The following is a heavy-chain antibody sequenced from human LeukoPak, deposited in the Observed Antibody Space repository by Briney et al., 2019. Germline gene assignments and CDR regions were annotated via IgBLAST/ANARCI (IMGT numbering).Heavy chain of an antibody. CDR2: ISSSSSYI. CDR3: ARDDGSGSPFDD. Sequence: GGSLRLSCAASGFTFSSYSMNWVRQAPGKGLEWVSSISSSSSYIYYADSVKGRFTISRDNAKNSLYLQMNSLRAEDTAVYYCARDDGSGSPFDDWGQGTLVTVSS. V-gene: IGHV3-21*01. D-gene: IGHD3-10*01. CDR1: GFTFSSYS. J-gene: IGHJ4*02.